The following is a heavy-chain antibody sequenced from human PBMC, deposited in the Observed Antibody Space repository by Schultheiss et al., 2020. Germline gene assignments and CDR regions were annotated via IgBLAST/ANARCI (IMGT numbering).Heavy chain of an antibody. CDR2: INWNGGST. CDR1: GFTFDNHG. Sequence: GESLKISCAASGFTFDNHGMSWVRQAPGKGLEWVSGINWNGGSTAYVDSVKGRFTISRDNAKNSLYLQMNTLRAEDTALYYCVRKTYSSSSDWFDPWGQGTLVTVSS. D-gene: IGHD6-6*01. CDR3: VRKTYSSSSDWFDP. V-gene: IGHV3-20*04. J-gene: IGHJ5*02.